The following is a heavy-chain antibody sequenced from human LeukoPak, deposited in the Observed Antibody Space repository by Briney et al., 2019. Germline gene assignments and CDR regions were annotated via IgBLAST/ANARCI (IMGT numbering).Heavy chain of an antibody. CDR3: ARGPPGRVYDSSKRGLFDP. Sequence: GASVKVSWKASGYTFTTYYIHWVRQAPGQGLEWMGIINPSGTSTTYAQKFQGRVTMTRDTSTSTVYMELSSLRSEDTAMYYCARGPPGRVYDSSKRGLFDPWGQGTLVTVSS. CDR1: GYTFTTYY. CDR2: INPSGTST. D-gene: IGHD3-22*01. V-gene: IGHV1-46*01. J-gene: IGHJ5*02.